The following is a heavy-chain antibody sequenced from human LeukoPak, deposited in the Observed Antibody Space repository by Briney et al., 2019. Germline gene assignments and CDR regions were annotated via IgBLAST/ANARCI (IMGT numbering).Heavy chain of an antibody. CDR2: INHSGST. D-gene: IGHD2-15*01. V-gene: IGHV4-34*01. Sequence: SETLSLTCAVYRGSFSGYYWSWIRQPPGKGLEWIGQINHSGSTNYNPSLGSRVTISADTSNNQFFLKLNSVSAADTAVYYCAGEDRNLGSWGQGTPVTVSS. J-gene: IGHJ4*02. CDR3: AGEDRNLGS. CDR1: RGSFSGYY.